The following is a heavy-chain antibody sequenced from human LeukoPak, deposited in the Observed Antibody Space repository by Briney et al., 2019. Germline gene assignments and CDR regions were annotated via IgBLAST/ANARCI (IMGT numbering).Heavy chain of an antibody. CDR3: ARTRVYYHFYYYYYYMDV. J-gene: IGHJ6*03. V-gene: IGHV4-39*07. CDR1: SGSISTSNYY. CDR2: IFYSGST. D-gene: IGHD3-22*01. Sequence: PSETLSLTCTVSSGSISTSNYYWGWVRQPPGKALEWIGNIFYSGSTYYSPSLKSRVTISLDTSRNQFSLKLSSVTAADTAVYYCARTRVYYHFYYYYYYMDVWGKGTTVTISS.